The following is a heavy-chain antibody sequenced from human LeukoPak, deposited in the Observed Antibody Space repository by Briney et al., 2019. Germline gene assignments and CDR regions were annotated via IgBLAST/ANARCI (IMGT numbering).Heavy chain of an antibody. V-gene: IGHV3-7*01. Sequence: GGSLRLSCAASGFTFSSYWMSWVRQAPGKGLEWVANIKQDGSEKYYVDSVKGRFTISRDNAKNSLYLQMNSLRAEDTAVYYCAAELRSGNFVGAFDIWGQGTMVTVSS. J-gene: IGHJ3*02. D-gene: IGHD3-3*01. CDR1: GFTFSSYW. CDR3: AAELRSGNFVGAFDI. CDR2: IKQDGSEK.